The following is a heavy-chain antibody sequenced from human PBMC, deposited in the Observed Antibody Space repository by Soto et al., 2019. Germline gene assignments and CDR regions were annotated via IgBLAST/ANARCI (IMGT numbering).Heavy chain of an antibody. CDR1: GDSVSSYNYY. Sequence: SETLSLTCSVSGDSVSSYNYYWSWIRQSPGKGLEWIGYIYSSGSTNYNPSLKSRVTISVDTSKNQFSLKLSSVTAADTAVYYCASAPEKLRIQPKFDYWGQGALVTVSS. J-gene: IGHJ4*02. CDR3: ASAPEKLRIQPKFDY. D-gene: IGHD5-18*01. V-gene: IGHV4-61*01. CDR2: IYSSGST.